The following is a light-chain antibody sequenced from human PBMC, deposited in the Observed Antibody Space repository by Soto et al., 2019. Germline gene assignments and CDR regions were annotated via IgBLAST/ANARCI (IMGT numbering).Light chain of an antibody. Sequence: DIQLTQSPSFLSASVGDRVTITCLASQGISSYLAWYQQKPGKAPKLLIYAASTLQSGVPSRFSGSGSGTDFTLTISSLQPEDFATYYCQQLNSYLRTFGQGTKVDIK. CDR1: QGISSY. J-gene: IGKJ1*01. V-gene: IGKV1-9*01. CDR3: QQLNSYLRT. CDR2: AAS.